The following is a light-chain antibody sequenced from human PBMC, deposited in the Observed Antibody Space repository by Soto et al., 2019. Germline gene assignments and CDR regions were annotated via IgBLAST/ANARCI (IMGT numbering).Light chain of an antibody. CDR1: QVIGSRY. V-gene: IGKV3-20*01. CDR2: GAS. J-gene: IGKJ2*01. CDR3: QQFGSSIPHT. Sequence: EIVMTQSPGTLSLSPGERATISCRASQVIGSRYLAWYHQKSGQAPRLLIYGASSRATGIPDRFSCSGSGTDFTLTISRLEPEDFGVYYCQQFGSSIPHTFGQGTKLEIK.